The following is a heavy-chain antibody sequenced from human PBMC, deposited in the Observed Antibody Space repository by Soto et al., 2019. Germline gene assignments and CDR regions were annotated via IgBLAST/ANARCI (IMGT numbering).Heavy chain of an antibody. Sequence: QLQLQESGPGLVKPSETLSLTCTVSGGSISSSSYYWGWIRQPPGKGLEWIGSIYYSGSTYYNPSLKSRVTISVDTSKNQFSLKLSSVTAADTAVYYCARHWSYCSSTSCPSHMDVWGKGTTVTVSS. J-gene: IGHJ6*03. CDR3: ARHWSYCSSTSCPSHMDV. V-gene: IGHV4-39*01. CDR2: IYYSGST. D-gene: IGHD2-2*01. CDR1: GGSISSSSYY.